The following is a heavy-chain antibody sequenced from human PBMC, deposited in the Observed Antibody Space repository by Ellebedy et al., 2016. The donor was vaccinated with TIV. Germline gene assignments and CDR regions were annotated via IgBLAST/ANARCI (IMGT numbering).Heavy chain of an antibody. D-gene: IGHD1-1*01. CDR2: IPRDSDAM. CDR1: GFTFSSFS. CDR3: VRDLHWAFNI. V-gene: IGHV3-48*02. Sequence: GESLKISCVVSGFTFSSFSMNWVRQAPGKGLEWVSYIPRDSDAMSYADSVKGRFTISRDNAKNSLYLQMNSLRDADTAVYYCVRDLHWAFNIWGQGTVVTVSS. J-gene: IGHJ3*02.